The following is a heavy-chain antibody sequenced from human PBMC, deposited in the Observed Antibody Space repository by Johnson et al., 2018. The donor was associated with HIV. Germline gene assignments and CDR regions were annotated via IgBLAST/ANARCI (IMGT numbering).Heavy chain of an antibody. D-gene: IGHD3-16*02. Sequence: VQLVESGGGLVQPGRSLRLSCTASRFNFGDNALSWVRQAPGKGLEWVSFIRGKAYGETTEYAASVKGRFIVSRDDYRNVVYLEMNSLKTEDTAMYYWAADQAGDYVWGNYRYAFDIWGQGTVVTVSS. CDR3: AADQAGDYVWGNYRYAFDI. V-gene: IGHV3-49*04. CDR2: IRGKAYGETT. CDR1: RFNFGDNA. J-gene: IGHJ3*02.